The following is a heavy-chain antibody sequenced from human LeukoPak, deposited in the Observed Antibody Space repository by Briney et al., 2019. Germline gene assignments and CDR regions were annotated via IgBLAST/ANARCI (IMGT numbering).Heavy chain of an antibody. CDR1: GFTFSNYD. Sequence: GGSLRLSCVASGFTFSNYDMNWVRQAPGKGLEWVSFISSSSSYIYYADSVQGRFTISSDNAKKSLYLQMNSLKAEDTAVYYCARGRYGSHIFDYWGQGNLVTVSS. V-gene: IGHV3-21*01. J-gene: IGHJ4*02. CDR2: ISSSSSYI. CDR3: ARGRYGSHIFDY. D-gene: IGHD5-18*01.